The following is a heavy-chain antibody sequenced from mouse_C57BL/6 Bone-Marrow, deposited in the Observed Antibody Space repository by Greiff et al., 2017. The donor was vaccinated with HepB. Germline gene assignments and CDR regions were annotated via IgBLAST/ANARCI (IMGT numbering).Heavy chain of an antibody. CDR3: ARNPQPHWCFDV. D-gene: IGHD6-1*01. Sequence: VMLVESGPGLVQPSQSLSITCTVSGFSLTSYGVHWVRQSPGKGLEWLGVIWSGGSTDYNAAFISRRSISKDNSKSQVFFKMNSLQADDTAIYYCARNPQPHWCFDVWGTGTTVTVSS. J-gene: IGHJ1*03. CDR1: GFSLTSYG. V-gene: IGHV2-2*01. CDR2: IWSGGST.